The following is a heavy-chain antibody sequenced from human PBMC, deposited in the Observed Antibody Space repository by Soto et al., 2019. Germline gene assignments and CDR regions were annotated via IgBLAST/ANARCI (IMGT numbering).Heavy chain of an antibody. D-gene: IGHD6-13*01. V-gene: IGHV5-10-1*01. Sequence: GQALTLSCKGSGYRFTSYWISWVRQMPGKGLEWMGRIDPSDSYTNYSPSFQGHVTISADKSISTAYLQWSSLKASDTAMYYCARHVEAAAGTYYYYGMDVWGQGTTVTVSS. CDR3: ARHVEAAAGTYYYYGMDV. J-gene: IGHJ6*02. CDR2: IDPSDSYT. CDR1: GYRFTSYW.